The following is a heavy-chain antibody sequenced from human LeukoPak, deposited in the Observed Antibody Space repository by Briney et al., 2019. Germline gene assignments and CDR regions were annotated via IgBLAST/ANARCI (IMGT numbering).Heavy chain of an antibody. CDR3: ARRVAAAFDY. CDR1: GYSFTSYW. Sequence: RASLKISCKGSGYSFTSYWIGWVLQMPGKGLEWMGIIYPGDSDTRYSPSFHGQVTISADKSISTAYLQWSSLKASDTAIYYCARRVAAAFDYWGQGTLVTVSS. CDR2: IYPGDSDT. D-gene: IGHD6-13*01. J-gene: IGHJ4*02. V-gene: IGHV5-51*01.